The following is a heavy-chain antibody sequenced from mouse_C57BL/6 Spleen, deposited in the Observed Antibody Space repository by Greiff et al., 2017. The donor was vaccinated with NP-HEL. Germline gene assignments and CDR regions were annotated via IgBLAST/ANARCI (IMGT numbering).Heavy chain of an antibody. CDR2: ISSGGDYI. CDR1: GFTFSSYA. V-gene: IGHV5-9-1*02. D-gene: IGHD2-3*01. J-gene: IGHJ2*01. Sequence: EVKLMESGEGLVKPGGSLKLSCAASGFTFSSYAMSWVRQTPEKRLEWVAYISSGGDYIYYADTVKGRFTISRDNARNTLYLQMSSLKSEDTAMYYCTREGYYPYYFDYWGQGTTLTVSS. CDR3: TREGYYPYYFDY.